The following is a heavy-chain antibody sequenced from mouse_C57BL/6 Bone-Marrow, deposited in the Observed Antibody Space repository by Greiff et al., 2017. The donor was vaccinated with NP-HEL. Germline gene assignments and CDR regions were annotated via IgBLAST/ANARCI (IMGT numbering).Heavy chain of an antibody. CDR3: AISLWLRRGSYWYFDV. J-gene: IGHJ1*03. CDR1: GFNIKNTY. Sequence: VQLQQSVAELVRPGASVKLSCTASGFNIKNTYMHWVKQRPEQGLEWIGRIGPANGNTKYAPKFQGKATITADTSSNTAYLQLSSLTSEDTAIYYCAISLWLRRGSYWYFDVWGTGTTVTVSS. D-gene: IGHD2-2*01. CDR2: IGPANGNT. V-gene: IGHV14-3*01.